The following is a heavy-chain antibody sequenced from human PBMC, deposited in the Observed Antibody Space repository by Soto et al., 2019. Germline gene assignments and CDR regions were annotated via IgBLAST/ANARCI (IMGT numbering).Heavy chain of an antibody. CDR1: GFTFRYYA. CDR3: AKDPRSLIVDSSSSGSEVVDV. Sequence: VQLVESGGGVVQPGRSLRLSCAASGFTFRYYAMSWVRQAPGKGLEWVSAITGSGGDTYYAASVKGRFTISRDNSKNTLFLQMNSLRAEDTAIYYCAKDPRSLIVDSSSSGSEVVDVWGQGTTVTVSS. V-gene: IGHV3-23*04. J-gene: IGHJ6*02. D-gene: IGHD6-6*01. CDR2: ITGSGGDT.